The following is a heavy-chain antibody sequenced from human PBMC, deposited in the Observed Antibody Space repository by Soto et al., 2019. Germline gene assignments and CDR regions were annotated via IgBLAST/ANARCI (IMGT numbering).Heavy chain of an antibody. CDR1: GYTFTSYD. V-gene: IGHV1-8*01. Sequence: ASVKVSCKASGYTFTSYDINWVRQATGQGLEWMGWMNPNSGNTGYAQKFQGRVTMTRNTSTSTAYMELSSLRSEDTAVYYCARIGRIAVAGRAEYFQHWGQGTLVTVSS. CDR2: MNPNSGNT. CDR3: ARIGRIAVAGRAEYFQH. D-gene: IGHD6-19*01. J-gene: IGHJ1*01.